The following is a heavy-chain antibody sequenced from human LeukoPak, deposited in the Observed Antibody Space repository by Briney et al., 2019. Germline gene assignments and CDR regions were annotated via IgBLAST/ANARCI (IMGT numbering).Heavy chain of an antibody. CDR1: GFTVSTYY. CDR3: ARERRMTTVTDAFDI. J-gene: IGHJ3*02. CDR2: IYSSGST. Sequence: GGSLRLSCAASGFTVSTYYMSWVRQAPGSGLEWVSVIYSSGSTYYADSVKGRLTISRDNSKNTVYLQMNTLIAEDTAVYYCARERRMTTVTDAFDIWGQGTMVTVSS. V-gene: IGHV3-53*01. D-gene: IGHD4-11*01.